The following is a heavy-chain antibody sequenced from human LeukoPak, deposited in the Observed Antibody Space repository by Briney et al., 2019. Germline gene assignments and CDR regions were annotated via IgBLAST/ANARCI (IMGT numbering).Heavy chain of an antibody. V-gene: IGHV1-18*01. D-gene: IGHD6-19*01. Sequence: ASVKVSCKASGYTFTSYGISWVRQAPGQGLEWIGWISAYNGNTNYAQKLQGRVTMTTDTSTSTAYMELRSLRSDDTAVYYCERGPTTRIAMALRHTSNWFDPWGQGTLVTVSS. J-gene: IGHJ5*02. CDR1: GYTFTSYG. CDR3: ERGPTTRIAMALRHTSNWFDP. CDR2: ISAYNGNT.